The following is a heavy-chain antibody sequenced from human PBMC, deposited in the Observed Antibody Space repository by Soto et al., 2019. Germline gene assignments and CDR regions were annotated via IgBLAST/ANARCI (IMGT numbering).Heavy chain of an antibody. CDR2: ISGSGGST. CDR3: AKDPHSEQRQVGCYAGCDY. J-gene: IGHJ4*02. Sequence: GGSLRLSCAASGFTFSSYAMSWVRQAPGKGLEWVSAISGSGGSTYYADSVKGRFTISRDNSKNTLYLQMNSLRAEDTAVYYCAKDPHSEQRQVGCYAGCDYWVKGTLVPVS. V-gene: IGHV3-23*01. D-gene: IGHD2-2*01. CDR1: GFTFSSYA.